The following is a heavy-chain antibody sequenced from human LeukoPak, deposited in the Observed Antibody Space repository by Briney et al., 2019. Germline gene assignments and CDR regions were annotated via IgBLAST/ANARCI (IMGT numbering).Heavy chain of an antibody. CDR3: AAFHYETSGYYWPFDY. D-gene: IGHD3-22*01. J-gene: IGHJ4*02. CDR1: GGTFSSYA. Sequence: SVKVSCKASGGTFSSYAISWVRQAPGQGLEWMGGIIPIFGTANYAQKFQGRVTISADESTSTAYMELSSLISEDTAVYYCAAFHYETSGYYWPFDYWGQGTLVTVSS. V-gene: IGHV1-69*13. CDR2: IIPIFGTA.